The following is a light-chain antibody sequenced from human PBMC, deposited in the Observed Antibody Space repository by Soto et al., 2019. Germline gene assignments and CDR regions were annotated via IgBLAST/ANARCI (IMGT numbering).Light chain of an antibody. V-gene: IGKV1-17*01. CDR3: LQNNTYPWT. Sequence: DIQMTQSPSSLSASVGDRVTITCRASQGIRNDLNWYQQKPGRAPKRLIYSASSLQSGVPSRFSGSGSGTEFTLTISSLQPEDFATYYCLQNNTYPWTSGQGTKVDIK. CDR2: SAS. CDR1: QGIRND. J-gene: IGKJ1*01.